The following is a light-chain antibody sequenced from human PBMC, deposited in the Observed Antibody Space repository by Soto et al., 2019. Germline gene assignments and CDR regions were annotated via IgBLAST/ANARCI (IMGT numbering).Light chain of an antibody. V-gene: IGLV1-47*01. CDR1: SSNIGSNY. CDR2: RNN. Sequence: QPVLTQPPSASGTPGQRVTISCSGSSSNIGSNYVYWYQQLPGTAPKLLIYRNNQRPSRVPDRFSGSKSGTSASLAISGLRSEDEADYYCAAWDDSLSGRVVFGGGTKLTVL. CDR3: AAWDDSLSGRVV. J-gene: IGLJ2*01.